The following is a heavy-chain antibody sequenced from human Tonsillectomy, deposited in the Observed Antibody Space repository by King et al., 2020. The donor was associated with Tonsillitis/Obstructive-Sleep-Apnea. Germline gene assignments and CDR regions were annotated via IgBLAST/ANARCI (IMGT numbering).Heavy chain of an antibody. V-gene: IGHV3-30*18. CDR3: AKDPGGIYYYYYMDV. Sequence: VQLVESGGGVVQPGRSLRLSCAASGFTISSYGMHWVRQAPGKGLEWVAVISYDGSNKYYADSVKGRFTISSDNSKNTLYLQMNSLRAEDTAVYYCAKDPGGIYYYYYMDVWGKGTTVTVSS. J-gene: IGHJ6*03. CDR1: GFTISSYG. D-gene: IGHD3-16*01. CDR2: ISYDGSNK.